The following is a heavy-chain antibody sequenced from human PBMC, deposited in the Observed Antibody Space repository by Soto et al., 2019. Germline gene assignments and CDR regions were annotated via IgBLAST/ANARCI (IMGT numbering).Heavy chain of an antibody. CDR1: GGSISSYY. Sequence: SETLSLTCTVSGGSISSYYWSWIRQPPGKGLEWIGYIYYSGSTNYNPSLKSRVTISVDTSKNQFSLKLSSVTAADTAVYYCARIRYGDYVVDYFDYWGQGTLVTVSS. CDR2: IYYSGST. J-gene: IGHJ4*02. CDR3: ARIRYGDYVVDYFDY. V-gene: IGHV4-59*01. D-gene: IGHD4-17*01.